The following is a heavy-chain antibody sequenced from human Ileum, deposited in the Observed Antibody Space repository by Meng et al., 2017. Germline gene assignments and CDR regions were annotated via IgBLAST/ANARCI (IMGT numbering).Heavy chain of an antibody. Sequence: QVQLQQSGPGLVMPSQPPSLSCAISGDSVSSNSAAWNWIRQSPSRGLEWLGRTYYRSKWYNNYAVSVRSRISINPDTSKNQFSLQLNSVTPEDTAVYYCARDGGAAPDYFDYWGQGTLVTVSS. D-gene: IGHD3-16*01. V-gene: IGHV6-1*01. CDR2: TYYRSKWYN. J-gene: IGHJ4*02. CDR1: GDSVSSNSAA. CDR3: ARDGGAAPDYFDY.